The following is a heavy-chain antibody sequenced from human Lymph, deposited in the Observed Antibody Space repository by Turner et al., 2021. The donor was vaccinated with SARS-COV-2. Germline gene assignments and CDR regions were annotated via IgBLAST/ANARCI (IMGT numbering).Heavy chain of an antibody. J-gene: IGHJ4*02. Sequence: EVQLVESGGGVVQPGGSMRLSCAGTGFPFDDYAMHWVRQAPGKGLEWVSLISGDGGSTYYADSVKGRFTISRDDSKNSLYLQINSLRTEDTALYYCAKEGLSGRRLQFVPYFAYWGQGTLVSVSS. CDR1: GFPFDDYA. V-gene: IGHV3-43*02. CDR3: AKEGLSGRRLQFVPYFAY. D-gene: IGHD5-12*01. CDR2: ISGDGGST.